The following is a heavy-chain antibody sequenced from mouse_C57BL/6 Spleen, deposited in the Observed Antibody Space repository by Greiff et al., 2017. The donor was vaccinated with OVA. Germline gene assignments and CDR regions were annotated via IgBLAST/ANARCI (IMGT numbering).Heavy chain of an antibody. J-gene: IGHJ4*01. Sequence: QVQLQQSGAELVRPGASVKLSCKASGYTFTDYYINWVKQRPGQGLEWIASIYPGSGNTYYNEKFKGKATLTAEKSSSTAYMQLSSLTSEDSAVYFCARGNPTTVVARDYAMDYWGQGTSVTVSS. V-gene: IGHV1-76*01. CDR2: IYPGSGNT. D-gene: IGHD1-1*01. CDR1: GYTFTDYY. CDR3: ARGNPTTVVARDYAMDY.